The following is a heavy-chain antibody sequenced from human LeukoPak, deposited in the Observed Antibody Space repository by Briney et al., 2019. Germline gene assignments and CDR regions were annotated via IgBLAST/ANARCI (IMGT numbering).Heavy chain of an antibody. Sequence: SQTLSLTCTVSGGSISSGDYYWSWIRQPPGKGLEWIGYIYYSGSTYYNPSLKSRVTISVDTSKNQFSLKLSFVTAADTAVYYCAREVPAAPGFFDYWGQGTLVTVSS. CDR3: AREVPAAPGFFDY. CDR1: GGSISSGDYY. D-gene: IGHD2-2*01. CDR2: IYYSGST. V-gene: IGHV4-30-4*01. J-gene: IGHJ4*02.